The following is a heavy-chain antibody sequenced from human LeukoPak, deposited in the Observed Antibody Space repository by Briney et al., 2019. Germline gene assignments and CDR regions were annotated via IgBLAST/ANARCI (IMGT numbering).Heavy chain of an antibody. CDR3: ARDRTTMVRGVREGIYY. J-gene: IGHJ4*02. Sequence: ASVKVSCKASGGTFSSYAISWVRQAPGQGLEWMGIINPSGGSTSYAQKFQGRVTMTRDTSTSTVYMELSSLRSEDTAVYYCARDRTTMVRGVREGIYYWGQGTLVAVSS. D-gene: IGHD3-10*01. CDR1: GGTFSSYA. V-gene: IGHV1-46*01. CDR2: INPSGGST.